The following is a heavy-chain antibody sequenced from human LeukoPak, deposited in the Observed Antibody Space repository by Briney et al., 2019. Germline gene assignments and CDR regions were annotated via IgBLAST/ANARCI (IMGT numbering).Heavy chain of an antibody. D-gene: IGHD6-19*01. CDR3: ARIPDISGWPFDY. Sequence: SETLSLTCTVSDGSICSYYWTWIRQPPGKGLEWIGYVSYTGRTNYNPSLTSRLTISVDTSQKQFSLKLRSVTAADTAVYYCARIPDISGWPFDYWGQGVLVTVAS. J-gene: IGHJ4*02. CDR2: VSYTGRT. CDR1: DGSICSYY. V-gene: IGHV4-59*12.